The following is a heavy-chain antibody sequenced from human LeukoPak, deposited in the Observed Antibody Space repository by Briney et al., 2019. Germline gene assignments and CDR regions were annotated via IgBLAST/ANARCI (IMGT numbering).Heavy chain of an antibody. CDR1: GYTFTGYY. V-gene: IGHV1-46*01. D-gene: IGHD4-17*01. CDR3: ARGGLTVKGLFDY. J-gene: IGHJ4*02. Sequence: GASVKVSCKASGYTFTGYYMHWVRQAPGQGLEWMGIINPSGGSTSYPQKFQGRVTMTRDMSTSTVYMELSSLRSEDTAVYYCARGGLTVKGLFDYWGQGTLVTVSS. CDR2: INPSGGST.